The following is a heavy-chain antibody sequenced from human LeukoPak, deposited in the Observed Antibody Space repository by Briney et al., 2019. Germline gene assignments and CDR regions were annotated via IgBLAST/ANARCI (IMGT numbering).Heavy chain of an antibody. CDR1: GGSISSHY. CDR2: IYYSGST. J-gene: IGHJ3*02. V-gene: IGHV4-59*11. CDR3: ARKYYYDSSGYYYVGAFDI. Sequence: SETLSLTCTVSGGSISSHYWSWIRQPPGKGLEWIGYIYYSGSTNYNPSLKSRVTISVDTSKNQFSPKLSSVTAADTAVYYCARKYYYDSSGYYYVGAFDIWGQGTMVTVSS. D-gene: IGHD3-22*01.